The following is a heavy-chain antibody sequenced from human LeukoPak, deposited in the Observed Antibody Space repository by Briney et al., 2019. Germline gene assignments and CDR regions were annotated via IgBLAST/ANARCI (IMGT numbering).Heavy chain of an antibody. Sequence: SETLSLTCTVSGGSISSYYWSWIRQPAGKGLEWIGRIYTSGSTDYNPSLKSRVTMSVDTSKNQFSLKLSSVTAADTAVYYCARDVTVTTYFDAFDIWGQGTMVTVSS. J-gene: IGHJ3*02. CDR3: ARDVTVTTYFDAFDI. D-gene: IGHD4-17*01. CDR2: IYTSGST. V-gene: IGHV4-4*07. CDR1: GGSISSYY.